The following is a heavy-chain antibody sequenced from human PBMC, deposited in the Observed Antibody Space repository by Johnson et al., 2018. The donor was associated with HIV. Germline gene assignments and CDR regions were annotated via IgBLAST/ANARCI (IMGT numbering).Heavy chain of an antibody. CDR1: GFTFSSYG. CDR3: ATDSMGFNWNQYEAFDM. Sequence: QVQLVESGGGLVQPGRSLRLSCAASGFTFSSYGMPWVRQAAGKGLEWVELIWYDGSNKYYADSVKGRFTISRDNSKNTLYLQMNSLRGADTAVYYCATDSMGFNWNQYEAFDMWGQGTMVTVSS. D-gene: IGHD1-20*01. CDR2: IWYDGSNK. V-gene: IGHV3-33*01. J-gene: IGHJ3*02.